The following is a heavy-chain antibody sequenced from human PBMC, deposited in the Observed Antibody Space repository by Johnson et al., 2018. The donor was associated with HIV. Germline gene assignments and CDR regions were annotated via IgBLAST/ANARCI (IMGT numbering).Heavy chain of an antibody. Sequence: VQLVESGGGVVRPGGSLRLSCAASGFTFSNFDMDWVRQAPGRGLEWVSAIRGSGGSTSYADSVKGRFIISRDNAKNSLYLQMNSLRAEDTAVYYCTTGRPSSAAFDIWGQGTMVNVSS. J-gene: IGHJ3*02. CDR2: IRGSGGST. CDR1: GFTFSNFD. V-gene: IGHV3-48*03. CDR3: TTGRPSSAAFDI.